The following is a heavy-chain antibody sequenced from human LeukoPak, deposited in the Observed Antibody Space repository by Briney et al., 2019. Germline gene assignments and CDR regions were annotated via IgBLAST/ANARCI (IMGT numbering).Heavy chain of an antibody. CDR3: AKDRSSGWYDY. CDR1: GFTFTKCA. J-gene: IGHJ4*02. D-gene: IGHD6-19*01. CDR2: ISGSGGST. Sequence: GGSLRLSCVASGFTFTKCAMSWIRQAPGKGLEWVSAISGSGGSTYYADSVKGRFTISRDNSKNTLYLQMNSLRAEDTAVYYCAKDRSSGWYDYWGQGTLVTVSS. V-gene: IGHV3-23*01.